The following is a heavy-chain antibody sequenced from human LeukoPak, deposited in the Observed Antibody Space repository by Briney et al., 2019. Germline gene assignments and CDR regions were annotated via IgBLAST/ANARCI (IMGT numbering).Heavy chain of an antibody. CDR1: GFTFDDYA. CDR2: ISGDGGST. D-gene: IGHD5-18*01. J-gene: IGHJ4*02. CDR3: AKDRGYSYGRVLYYFDY. V-gene: IGHV3-43*02. Sequence: VGSLRLSCAASGFTFDDYAMHWVRQAPGKGLEWVSLISGDGGSTYYADSVKGRFTISRDNSKNSLYLQMNSLRTEDTALYYCAKDRGYSYGRVLYYFDYWGQGTLVTVSS.